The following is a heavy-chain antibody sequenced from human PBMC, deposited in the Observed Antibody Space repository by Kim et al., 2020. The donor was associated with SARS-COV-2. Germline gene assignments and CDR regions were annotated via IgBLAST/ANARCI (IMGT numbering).Heavy chain of an antibody. J-gene: IGHJ6*02. CDR1: GFTFNTYD. CDR2: ITTTGDT. V-gene: IGHV3-13*01. CDR3: ARDDLYGMDV. Sequence: GGSLRLSCAASGFTFNTYDMHWVRQVPGKGLEWVSAITTTGDTYYADSVKGLFTLSRETGNNSLYLQMNSLRAGDTALYYCARDDLYGMDVWGQGTAVTVSS.